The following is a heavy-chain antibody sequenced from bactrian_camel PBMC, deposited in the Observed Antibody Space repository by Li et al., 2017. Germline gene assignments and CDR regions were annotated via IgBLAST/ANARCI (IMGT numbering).Heavy chain of an antibody. D-gene: IGHD4*01. CDR1: GVTFDDAD. CDR3: AAVGPYDARVRLTFWGCGFNY. J-gene: IGHJ4*01. Sequence: HVQLVESGGGSVHPGGSLRLSCTISGVTFDDADMGWYRRAPGSECEMVSAINSDGSTTYADSVKGRFTNSHDYGKTTVSLQMNSLKPEDTAVYYCAAVGPYDARVRLTFWGCGFNYWGQGTQVTVS. CDR2: INSDGST. V-gene: IGHV3S53*01.